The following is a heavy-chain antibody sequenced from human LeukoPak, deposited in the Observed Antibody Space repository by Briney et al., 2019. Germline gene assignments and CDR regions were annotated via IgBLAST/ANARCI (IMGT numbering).Heavy chain of an antibody. CDR3: AGSLAPAAMPRSSNWFDP. Sequence: ASVKVSCKASGGTFSSYAISWVRQAPGQGLEWMGGIIPIFGTANYAQKFQGRVTITADESTSTAYMELSSLRSEDTAVYYCAGSLAPAAMPRSSNWFDPWGQGTLVTVSS. D-gene: IGHD2-2*01. CDR2: IIPIFGTA. CDR1: GGTFSSYA. V-gene: IGHV1-69*13. J-gene: IGHJ5*02.